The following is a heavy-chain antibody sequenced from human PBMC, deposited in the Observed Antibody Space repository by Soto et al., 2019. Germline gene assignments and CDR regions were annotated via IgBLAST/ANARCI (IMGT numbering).Heavy chain of an antibody. V-gene: IGHV1-2*04. CDR2: INPNSGGT. CDR3: ARDRCEDVVVVAATPYYYYGMDV. J-gene: IGHJ6*02. D-gene: IGHD2-15*01. CDR1: GYTFTGYY. Sequence: ASVKVSCKASGYTFTGYYMHWVRQAPGQGLEWMGWINPNSGGTNYAQKFQGWVTMTRDTSISTAYMELSRLRSDDTAVYYCARDRCEDVVVVAATPYYYYGMDVWGQGTTVTVSS.